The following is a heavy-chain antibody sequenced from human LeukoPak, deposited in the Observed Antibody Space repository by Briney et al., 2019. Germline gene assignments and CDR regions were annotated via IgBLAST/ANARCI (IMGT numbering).Heavy chain of an antibody. CDR2: ISSSGSNI. Sequence: GGSLRLSCAASGFTFSSYEMNWVRQAPGKGLEWVSYISSSGSNIYYADSVKGRFTISRDNAKNSLYLQMNSLRAEDTAVYYCARCGYERNFDYWGQGTLVTVSS. V-gene: IGHV3-48*03. D-gene: IGHD5-18*01. J-gene: IGHJ4*02. CDR1: GFTFSSYE. CDR3: ARCGYERNFDY.